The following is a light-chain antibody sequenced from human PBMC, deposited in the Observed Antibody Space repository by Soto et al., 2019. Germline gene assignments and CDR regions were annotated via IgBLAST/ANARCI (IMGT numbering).Light chain of an antibody. CDR3: SSYTSSSSLWV. Sequence: QSALTQPASVSGSPGQSITISCTGTSSDVGGYNYVSWYQQNPGKAPKLMIYDVTNRPSGVSNRFSGSKSGNTASLTISGLQAEDEADYYCSSYTSSSSLWVFGTGTKVTVL. V-gene: IGLV2-14*01. J-gene: IGLJ1*01. CDR1: SSDVGGYNY. CDR2: DVT.